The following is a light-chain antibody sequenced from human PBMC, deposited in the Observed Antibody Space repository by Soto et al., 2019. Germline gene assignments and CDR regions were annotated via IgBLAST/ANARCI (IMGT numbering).Light chain of an antibody. J-gene: IGKJ3*01. CDR3: QRYHSALLT. Sequence: DIQMTQSPSSLSASVGDRVTMTCRASQDIRNYVAWYQQKPGEVPKLLIYAASTLQSGVPARFSGGGFGTAFTLTISSLRSEDVATYYCQRYHSALLTFGPGTKVDLK. V-gene: IGKV1-27*01. CDR1: QDIRNY. CDR2: AAS.